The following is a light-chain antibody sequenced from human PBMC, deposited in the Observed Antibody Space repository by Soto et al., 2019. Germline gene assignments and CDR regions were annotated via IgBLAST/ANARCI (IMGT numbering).Light chain of an antibody. J-gene: IGKJ2*01. Sequence: EIMMTQSPATLSVSPGERATLSCRASQSVSSKLAWFQQKPGQAPRLLIYGASTRATGLPARFSGTGSGAEFTLTISSLQSEDFAVYYCQQYNNWPHTFGQGTKVDIX. CDR2: GAS. CDR3: QQYNNWPHT. V-gene: IGKV3-15*01. CDR1: QSVSSK.